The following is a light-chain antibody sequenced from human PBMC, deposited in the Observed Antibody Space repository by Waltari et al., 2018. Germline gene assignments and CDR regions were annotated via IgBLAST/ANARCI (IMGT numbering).Light chain of an antibody. CDR2: DND. CDR3: QSYDTTLGGSI. J-gene: IGLJ2*01. Sequence: QSVLTQPPSLSGAPGQRVTFSCTGSSSNIGAGYYVHWYQQLPGTAPKLLIYDNDNRPSGAPDRVSGSKSGTSASLAITGLQAEDEADYYCQSYDTTLGGSIFGGGTKLTVL. CDR1: SSNIGAGYY. V-gene: IGLV1-40*01.